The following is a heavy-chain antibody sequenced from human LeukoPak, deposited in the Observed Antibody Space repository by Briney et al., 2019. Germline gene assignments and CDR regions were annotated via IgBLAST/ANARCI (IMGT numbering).Heavy chain of an antibody. V-gene: IGHV3-53*01. D-gene: IGHD2-2*03. J-gene: IGHJ4*02. CDR2: IYSGGST. Sequence: PGGSLRLSCAASGFTVGSNYMSWVRQAPGKGLEWVSVIYSGGSTYYADSVKGRFTISRDSSKNTLYLQMNSLRAEDTAVYYCARGPGDGYCSSASCLDYWGQGTLVTVSS. CDR3: ARGPGDGYCSSASCLDY. CDR1: GFTVGSNY.